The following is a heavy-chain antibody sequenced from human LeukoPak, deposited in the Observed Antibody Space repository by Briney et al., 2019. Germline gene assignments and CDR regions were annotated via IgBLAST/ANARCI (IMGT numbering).Heavy chain of an antibody. CDR1: GFTFSSYG. J-gene: IGHJ4*02. V-gene: IGHV3-23*01. D-gene: IGHD6-13*01. Sequence: GGSLRLSCAASGFTFSSYGMSWVRQAPGKGLEWVSGINNSGGSTYYADSVKGRFTISRDNSKNTLFLQMDSLRAEDTAVYYCAKPVYSSSWYRNFDYWGQGTLVTVSS. CDR3: AKPVYSSSWYRNFDY. CDR2: INNSGGST.